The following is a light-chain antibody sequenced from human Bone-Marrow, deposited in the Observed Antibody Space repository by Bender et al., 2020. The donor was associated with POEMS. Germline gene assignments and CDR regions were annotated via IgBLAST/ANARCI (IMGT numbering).Light chain of an antibody. Sequence: QSALTQPPSASGSPGQSVTISCTGTSGDVGGYNYVSWYQQHPGKAPKLMIYEVSKRPSGVPDRFSGFKSGNTAFLTVSGLQAADEADYYCCSSYAGRALVFGGGTKLTVL. CDR2: EVS. V-gene: IGLV2-8*01. J-gene: IGLJ3*02. CDR1: SGDVGGYNY. CDR3: SSYAGRALV.